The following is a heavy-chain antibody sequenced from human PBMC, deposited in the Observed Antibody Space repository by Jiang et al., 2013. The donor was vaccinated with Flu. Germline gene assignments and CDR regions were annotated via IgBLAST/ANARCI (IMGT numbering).Heavy chain of an antibody. V-gene: IGHV4-39*02. CDR2: ISYNGRP. J-gene: IGHJ4*02. CDR3: ANWGY. CDR1: GGSISRSSFY. D-gene: IGHD7-27*01. Sequence: LLKPSETLSLTCIVSGGSISRSSFYWGWIRQPPGKGLEWIGSISYNGRPSYTPSLKSRVTISVDTSNNHFSLKLTSVTAADTAIYYCANWGYWGQGTLVTVSS.